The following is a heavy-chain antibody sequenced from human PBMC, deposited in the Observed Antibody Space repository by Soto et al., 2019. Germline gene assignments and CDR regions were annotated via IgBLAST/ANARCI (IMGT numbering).Heavy chain of an antibody. CDR1: GFTFSNYA. Sequence: QVQLVESGGGVVQPGRSLRLSCAASGFTFSNYAMHWVRQAPGKGLEWVAVDASKAYYAESVKGRFTISRDNSKDTLYLQMNSLRGEETAVYYCARTGSYGDYWGQGTLVTVSS. CDR2: DASKA. V-gene: IGHV3-33*01. CDR3: ARTGSYGDY. D-gene: IGHD1-26*01. J-gene: IGHJ4*02.